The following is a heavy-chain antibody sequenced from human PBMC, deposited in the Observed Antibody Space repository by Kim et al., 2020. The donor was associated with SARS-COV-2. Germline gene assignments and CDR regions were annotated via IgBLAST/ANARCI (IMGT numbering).Heavy chain of an antibody. CDR2: INTDTGSP. Sequence: ASVKVSCKASGYTFTNHAINWVRQAPGRGLEWMGWINTDTGSPTYAPDFTGRFVFSLDTSVSTAYLQIRSLEAEDTALDYCARVVWGGYRDIDSWGQGTL. CDR1: GYTFTNHA. J-gene: IGHJ4*02. V-gene: IGHV7-4-1*02. CDR3: ARVVWGGYRDIDS. D-gene: IGHD3-16*02.